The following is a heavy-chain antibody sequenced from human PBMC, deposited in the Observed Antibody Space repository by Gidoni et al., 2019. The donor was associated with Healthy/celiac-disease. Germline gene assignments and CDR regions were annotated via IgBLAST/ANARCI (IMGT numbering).Heavy chain of an antibody. CDR3: ARDGYSSGWYRFPDY. D-gene: IGHD6-19*01. CDR1: GFTFSSYG. J-gene: IGHJ4*02. V-gene: IGHV3-33*01. Sequence: QVQLVESGGGVVQPGRSLRLSFAASGFTFSSYGMHWVRQAQGKGLEWVAVIWYDGSNKYYADSVKGRFTISRDNSKNTLYLQMNSLRAEDTAVYYCARDGYSSGWYRFPDYWGQGTLVTVSS. CDR2: IWYDGSNK.